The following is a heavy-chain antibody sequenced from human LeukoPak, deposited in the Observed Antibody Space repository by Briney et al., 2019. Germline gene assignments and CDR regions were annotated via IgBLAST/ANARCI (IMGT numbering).Heavy chain of an antibody. J-gene: IGHJ6*04. CDR1: GFTFSSYG. V-gene: IGHV3-48*03. CDR3: AELGITMIGGV. D-gene: IGHD3-10*02. Sequence: GGSLRLSCAASGFTFSSYGMNWVRQAPGKGLEWVSYIVKGRFTISRDNAKNSLYLQMNSLRAEDTAVYYCAELGITMIGGVWGKGTTVTISS. CDR2: I.